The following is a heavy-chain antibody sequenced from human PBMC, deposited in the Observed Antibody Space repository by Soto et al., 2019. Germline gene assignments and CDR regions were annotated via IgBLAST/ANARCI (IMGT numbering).Heavy chain of an antibody. D-gene: IGHD6-13*01. V-gene: IGHV4-34*01. CDR1: GGSFSGYY. CDR2: INHSGST. CDR3: ARVGIAAAGTLPWFDP. J-gene: IGHJ5*02. Sequence: QVQLQQWGAGLLKPSETLSLTCAVYGGSFSGYYWSWIRQPPGKGLEWIGEINHSGSTNYNPSLKSRVTISVDTSKNQFSLKLSSVTAADTAVYYCARVGIAAAGTLPWFDPWGQGTLVTVSS.